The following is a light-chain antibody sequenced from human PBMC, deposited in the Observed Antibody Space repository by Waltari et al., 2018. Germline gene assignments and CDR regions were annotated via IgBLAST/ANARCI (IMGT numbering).Light chain of an antibody. Sequence: EIVMTQAQLSLSVTHGQPASMSCKSSQSLLHSEGRARLYWSLQKPCQSPQLLISEVSNLFSGVTERFSGSGSGTDFTLKISRVEAEDVGVYFCMQNIQLPTFGQGTKVEIE. CDR2: EVS. CDR3: MQNIQLPT. CDR1: QSLLHSEGRAR. V-gene: IGKV2D-29*02. J-gene: IGKJ1*01.